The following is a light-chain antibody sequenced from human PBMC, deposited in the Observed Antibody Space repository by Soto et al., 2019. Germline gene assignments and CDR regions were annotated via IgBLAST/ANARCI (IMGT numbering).Light chain of an antibody. J-gene: IGLJ1*01. V-gene: IGLV1-40*01. CDR2: GNS. CDR3: QSYDSSLSGFYV. Sequence: QSVLTQPPSVSGAPGQRVTISCTGSSSNIGAGYDVHWYQQFPGTAPKLLIYGNSNRPSGVPDRFSGSKSGTSASLAITGLQAEDEADYYCQSYDSSLSGFYVFGTGTKLTVL. CDR1: SSNIGAGYD.